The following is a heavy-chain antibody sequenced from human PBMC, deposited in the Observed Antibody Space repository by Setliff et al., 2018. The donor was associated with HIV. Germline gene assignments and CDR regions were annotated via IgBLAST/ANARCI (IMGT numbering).Heavy chain of an antibody. J-gene: IGHJ5*02. Sequence: SETLSLTCSVSGGSISSGSYYWTWLRQPAGQGPEWIGHIYTNGYTNYNPSLKSLVTISVDTSKNQFALRLTSVTAADTAVYFWARGRGAWFEGSWFDPWGQGILVTVSS. CDR3: ARGRGAWFEGSWFDP. CDR2: IYTNGYT. D-gene: IGHD6-19*01. CDR1: GGSISSGSYY. V-gene: IGHV4-61*09.